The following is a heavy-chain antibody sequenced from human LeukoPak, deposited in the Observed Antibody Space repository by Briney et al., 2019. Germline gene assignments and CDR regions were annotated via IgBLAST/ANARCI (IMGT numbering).Heavy chain of an antibody. V-gene: IGHV3-74*01. J-gene: IGHJ5*02. CDR3: AKSDWFDR. CDR1: GFTFSGYW. CDR2: IRNDSTNT. Sequence: GGSLRLSCVASGFTFSGYWMHWVRQAPGKGLMWVARIRNDSTNTTYADSVKGRFIVSRDNAKNTLYLQMNSLRVEDTAVYYCAKSDWFDRWGEGTLVTVSS.